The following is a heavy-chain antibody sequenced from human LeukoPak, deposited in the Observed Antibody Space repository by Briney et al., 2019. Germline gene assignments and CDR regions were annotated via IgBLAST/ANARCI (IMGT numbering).Heavy chain of an antibody. CDR3: ARDRTQQLVRVYYYYYGMDV. D-gene: IGHD6-13*01. J-gene: IGHJ6*02. V-gene: IGHV3-30-3*01. CDR2: ISYDGSNK. CDR1: GFTFSSYA. Sequence: GGSLRLSCAASGFTFSSYAMHWVRQAPGKGLEWVAVISYDGSNKYYADSAKGRFTISRDNSKNTLYLQMNSLRAEDTAVYYCARDRTQQLVRVYYYYYGMDVWGQGTTVTVSS.